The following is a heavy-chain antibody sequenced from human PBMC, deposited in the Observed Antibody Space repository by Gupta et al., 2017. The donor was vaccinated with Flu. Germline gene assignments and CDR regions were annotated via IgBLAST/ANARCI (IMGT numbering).Heavy chain of an antibody. J-gene: IGHJ5*02. V-gene: IGHV3-23*01. D-gene: IGHD2-2*01. Sequence: EVQLLESGGGLVQPGGSLRRSCAASGFTCSSYAMSWVRQAPGKGLEWVSAISGSGGSTYYADSVKGRFTISRDNSKNTLYLQMNSLRAEDTAVYYCAKDGYCSSTSCYSPGANWFDPWGQGTLVTVSS. CDR1: GFTCSSYA. CDR2: ISGSGGST. CDR3: AKDGYCSSTSCYSPGANWFDP.